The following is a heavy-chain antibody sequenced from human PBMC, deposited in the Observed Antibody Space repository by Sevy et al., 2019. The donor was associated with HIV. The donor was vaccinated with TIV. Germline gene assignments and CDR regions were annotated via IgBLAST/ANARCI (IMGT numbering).Heavy chain of an antibody. Sequence: SETLSLTCTVSGGSISSYYWSWIRQPPGKGLEWIGYIYYSGSTNYNPSLKSRVTISVDTSKNQFSLKLSSVTAADTAVYYCARDRIGYYGSGSYWRAFDIWGQGTMVTVSS. D-gene: IGHD3-10*01. CDR3: ARDRIGYYGSGSYWRAFDI. CDR2: IYYSGST. J-gene: IGHJ3*02. V-gene: IGHV4-59*01. CDR1: GGSISSYY.